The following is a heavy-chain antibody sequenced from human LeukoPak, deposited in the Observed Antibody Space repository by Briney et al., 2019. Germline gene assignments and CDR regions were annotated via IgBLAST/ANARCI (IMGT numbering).Heavy chain of an antibody. V-gene: IGHV3-23*01. J-gene: IGHJ4*02. CDR2: ISASGVMT. Sequence: GGSLRLSCAASGFTFSSYGVTWVRQAPGKGLEWVSSISASGVMTYYADSVKGRFTVSRDNSKNSLYLQMSSLTAADTAVYYCAKDRSIGTYYTFDHWGQGTLVTVSS. CDR3: AKDRSIGTYYTFDH. D-gene: IGHD1-26*01. CDR1: GFTFSSYG.